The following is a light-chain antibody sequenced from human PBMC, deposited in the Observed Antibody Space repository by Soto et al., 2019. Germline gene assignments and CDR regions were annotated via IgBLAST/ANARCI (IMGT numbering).Light chain of an antibody. CDR1: SSDVGGYNS. CDR3: SSYTSNSSYV. Sequence: QSVLTQPASVSGSPGQSITVSCTGTSSDVGGYNSVSWYQQHPGKPPKLIIYEVSNRPSGVSDRFSGYKSGNTASLTISGLQAEDEADYYCSSYTSNSSYVSANGTKVTV. J-gene: IGLJ1*01. CDR2: EVS. V-gene: IGLV2-14*03.